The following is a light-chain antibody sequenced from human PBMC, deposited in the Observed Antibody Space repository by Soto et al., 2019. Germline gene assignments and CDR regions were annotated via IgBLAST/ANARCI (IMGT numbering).Light chain of an antibody. Sequence: DIQMTQSPSTLSASVGDRVTITCRASQSISSWLAWYQQKPGKAPNLLIYKASSLESGVPSRFSGSGSGTAFTLTISSLQPDDFATYYCQQYDGYQLTFGGGTRVEIK. CDR2: KAS. CDR3: QQYDGYQLT. CDR1: QSISSW. J-gene: IGKJ4*01. V-gene: IGKV1-5*03.